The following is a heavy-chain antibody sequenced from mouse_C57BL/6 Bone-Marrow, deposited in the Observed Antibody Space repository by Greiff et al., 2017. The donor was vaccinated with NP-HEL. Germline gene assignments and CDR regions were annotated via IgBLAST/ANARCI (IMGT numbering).Heavy chain of an antibody. Sequence: VKLQQSGAELARPGASVKLSCKASGYTFTSYGISWVKQRTGQGLEWIGEIYPRSGNTYYNEKFKGKATLTADKSSSTAYMELRSLTSEDSAVYFCARSRGSYAMDYWGQGTSVTVSS. CDR1: GYTFTSYG. V-gene: IGHV1-81*01. CDR2: IYPRSGNT. CDR3: ARSRGSYAMDY. J-gene: IGHJ4*01.